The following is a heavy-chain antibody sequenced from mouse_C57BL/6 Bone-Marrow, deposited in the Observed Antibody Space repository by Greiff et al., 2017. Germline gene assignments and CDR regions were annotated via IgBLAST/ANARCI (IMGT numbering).Heavy chain of an antibody. CDR1: GYTFTSYW. D-gene: IGHD2-1*01. CDR3: AREGTMVKRNWYFDV. V-gene: IGHV1-69*01. J-gene: IGHJ1*03. CDR2: IDPSDSYT. Sequence: QVQLQQPGAELVMPGASVKLSCKASGYTFTSYWMHWVKQRPGQGLEWIGEIDPSDSYTNYNQKFKGKSTLTVDKSSSTAYMQLSSLTSEDSAVYYCAREGTMVKRNWYFDVWGTGTTVTVSS.